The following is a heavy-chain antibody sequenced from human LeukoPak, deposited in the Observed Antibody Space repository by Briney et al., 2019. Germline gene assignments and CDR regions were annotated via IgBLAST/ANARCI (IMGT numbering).Heavy chain of an antibody. Sequence: SETLSLTCAVYGGSFSGYYWSWIRQPPGKGLEWIGEINHSGSTNYNPSLKSRVTISVDTSKNQFSLKLSSVTAADTAVYYCAEEVGATDYFDYWGQGTLVTVSS. V-gene: IGHV4-34*01. CDR2: INHSGST. J-gene: IGHJ4*02. CDR1: GGSFSGYY. D-gene: IGHD1-26*01. CDR3: AEEVGATDYFDY.